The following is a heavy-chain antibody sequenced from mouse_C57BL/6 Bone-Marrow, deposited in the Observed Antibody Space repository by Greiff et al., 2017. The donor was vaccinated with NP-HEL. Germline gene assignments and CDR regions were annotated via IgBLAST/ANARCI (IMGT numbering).Heavy chain of an antibody. Sequence: EVNLVESGGGLVKPGGSLKLSCAASGFTFSDYGMHWVRQAPEKGLEWVAYISSGSSTIYYADTVKGRFTISRDNAKNTLFLQMTSLRSEDTAMYYCERRGTLYYAMDYWGQGTSVTVSS. CDR2: ISSGSSTI. CDR3: ERRGTLYYAMDY. D-gene: IGHD2-14*01. J-gene: IGHJ4*01. V-gene: IGHV5-17*01. CDR1: GFTFSDYG.